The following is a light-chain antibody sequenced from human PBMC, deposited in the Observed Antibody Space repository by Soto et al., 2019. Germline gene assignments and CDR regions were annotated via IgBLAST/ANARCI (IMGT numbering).Light chain of an antibody. V-gene: IGLV1-44*01. CDR2: TTN. J-gene: IGLJ1*01. Sequence: QSVLTQPPSASGTPGQRATISCCGSNSNIGSDIVNCYQLLPGAAPEVLINTTNQRPSGVPERFSGSKSGTSASLAISGLQSGDEADYYCAAWDDSLNGYVFGTGTKVTVL. CDR3: AAWDDSLNGYV. CDR1: NSNIGSDI.